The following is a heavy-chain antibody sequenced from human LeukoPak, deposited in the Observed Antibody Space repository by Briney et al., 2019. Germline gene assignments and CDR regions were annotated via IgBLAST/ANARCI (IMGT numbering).Heavy chain of an antibody. CDR2: IFYSGTT. V-gene: IGHV4-59*08. Sequence: SETLSLTCTVSGGSISSYYWSWIRQPPGKGLEWIGFIFYSGTTNYNPSLKSRVTISVDTSKNQFSLKVISVTAADTAVYYCARKGYTNGYDHWGQGTLVTVSS. J-gene: IGHJ4*02. CDR1: GGSISSYY. CDR3: ARKGYTNGYDH. D-gene: IGHD5-18*01.